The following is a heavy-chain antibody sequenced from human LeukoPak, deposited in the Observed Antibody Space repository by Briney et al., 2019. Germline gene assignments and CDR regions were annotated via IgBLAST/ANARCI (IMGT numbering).Heavy chain of an antibody. CDR1: GFTFGDYA. V-gene: IGHV3-49*03. CDR3: TRVRGDIVVVPALGFDY. D-gene: IGHD2-2*01. Sequence: PGRSLRLSCTASGFTFGDYAMSWFRQAPGKGLEWVGFIRSKAYGGTTEYAASVKGRLTISRDDSKSIAYLQMNSLKTEDTAVYYCTRVRGDIVVVPALGFDYWGQGTLVTVSS. J-gene: IGHJ4*02. CDR2: IRSKAYGGTT.